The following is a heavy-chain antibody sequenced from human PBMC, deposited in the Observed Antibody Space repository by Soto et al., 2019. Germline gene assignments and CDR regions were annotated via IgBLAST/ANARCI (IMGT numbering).Heavy chain of an antibody. J-gene: IGHJ4*02. CDR2: IYPGDSDT. D-gene: IGHD6-6*01. CDR3: ARDGLSSSSSFEY. Sequence: PGESLKISCKASGYSFTDYWIVWVRQMPGKGLEWMGIIYPGDSDTKYSPSFQGQVTMSADKSISTAYLQWNSLKASDTAMYYCARDGLSSSSSFEYWGQGTLVTVSS. V-gene: IGHV5-51*01. CDR1: GYSFTDYW.